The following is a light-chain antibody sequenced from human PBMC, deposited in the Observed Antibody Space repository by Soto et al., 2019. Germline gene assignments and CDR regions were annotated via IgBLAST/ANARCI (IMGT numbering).Light chain of an antibody. Sequence: EIVMTQSPATLSVSPGERVTLSCRASQSVFTNLAWSQHKPGQAPRLLIYGASTRATGIPARFSGSGSGTEFTLTISSLQSEDFAAYFCQQYNNWPYTFGQGTKLEIK. V-gene: IGKV3-15*01. CDR1: QSVFTN. CDR3: QQYNNWPYT. CDR2: GAS. J-gene: IGKJ2*01.